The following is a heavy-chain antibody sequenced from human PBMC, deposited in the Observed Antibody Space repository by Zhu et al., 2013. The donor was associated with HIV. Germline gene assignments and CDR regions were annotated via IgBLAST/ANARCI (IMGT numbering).Heavy chain of an antibody. J-gene: IGHJ4*02. CDR3: ARENSGSYFEGGGFDY. CDR1: GYTFTGYY. Sequence: QVQLVQSGAEVKKPGASVKVSCKASGYTFTGYYMHWVRQAPGQGLEWMGWINPNSGGTNYAQKFQGRVTMTRDTSISTAYMELSRLRSDDTAVYYCARENSGSYFEGGGFDYWGQGTLGHRSPQ. CDR2: INPNSGGT. D-gene: IGHD1-26*01. V-gene: IGHV1-2*02.